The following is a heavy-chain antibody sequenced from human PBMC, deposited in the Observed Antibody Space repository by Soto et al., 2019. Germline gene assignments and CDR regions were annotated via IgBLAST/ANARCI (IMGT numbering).Heavy chain of an antibody. Sequence: QVQLQESGPGLVETSQTLSLTCTVSGDSISSGGYYWSWIRQHPGKGLEWIGYMYYSGTTYYNPSLKNRVTTSIDTSKNQFSLKLSSVTAADTAVYYCASHYYGSGSDLDYWGQGSLVTVSS. CDR3: ASHYYGSGSDLDY. CDR2: MYYSGTT. D-gene: IGHD3-10*01. CDR1: GDSISSGGYY. V-gene: IGHV4-31*03. J-gene: IGHJ4*02.